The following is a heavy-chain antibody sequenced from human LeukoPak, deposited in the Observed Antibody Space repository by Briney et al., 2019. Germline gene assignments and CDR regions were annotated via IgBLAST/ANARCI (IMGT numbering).Heavy chain of an antibody. Sequence: GGSLRLSCAASGFTFSSYWMHWVRQAPGKGLVWVSRLNSDGSSTNYADSVKGQFTISRDNAKNTLYLQMNSLRAEDTAVYYCVRALMGTEDYWGQGTLVTVSS. CDR2: LNSDGSST. V-gene: IGHV3-74*01. CDR1: GFTFSSYW. CDR3: VRALMGTEDY. J-gene: IGHJ4*02. D-gene: IGHD2-8*01.